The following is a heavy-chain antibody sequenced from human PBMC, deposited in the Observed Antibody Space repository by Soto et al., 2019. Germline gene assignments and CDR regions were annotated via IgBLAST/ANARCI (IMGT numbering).Heavy chain of an antibody. CDR1: GYSLSTNW. CDR2: KALPDPYT. CDR3: ASHGGALYVCSGHHYALAY. J-gene: IGHJ4*02. V-gene: IGHV5-10-1*01. D-gene: IGHD3-22*01. Sequence: GEPLKISCTGSGYSLSTNWITWVRQMPGKGLDLMGVKALPDPYTSNRPAFQVPVSFAADTSISTAYLQGSSLRATDPAIYYCASHGGALYVCSGHHYALAYWGQRSPVTVSS.